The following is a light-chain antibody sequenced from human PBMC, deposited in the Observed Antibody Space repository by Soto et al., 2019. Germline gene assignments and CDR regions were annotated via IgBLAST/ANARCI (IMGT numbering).Light chain of an antibody. CDR3: QQATSFPYT. V-gene: IGKV1-12*01. CDR2: TAS. Sequence: DIQTTQSPSSVSASVGDRVTITCRASRDINRWLAWYQQKPGKAPKLLIYTASSLQSGVPSRFSGSGSGTDFTLTITSLQPEDFATYYCQQATSFPYTLGQGTKLEIK. CDR1: RDINRW. J-gene: IGKJ2*01.